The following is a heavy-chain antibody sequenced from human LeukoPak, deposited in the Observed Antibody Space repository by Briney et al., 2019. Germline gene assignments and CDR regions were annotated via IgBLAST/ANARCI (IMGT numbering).Heavy chain of an antibody. CDR3: ARDLPGGAWWYFDL. Sequence: GGSLRLSCAASGFTFSAYAMTWVRQAPGKGLEWVSVIYRGGSTYYADSVKGRFTISRDSSKNALYLQMNSLRAEDTAVYYCARDLPGGAWWYFDLWGRGTLVTVSS. D-gene: IGHD1-26*01. CDR1: GFTFSAYA. J-gene: IGHJ2*01. CDR2: IYRGGST. V-gene: IGHV3-53*01.